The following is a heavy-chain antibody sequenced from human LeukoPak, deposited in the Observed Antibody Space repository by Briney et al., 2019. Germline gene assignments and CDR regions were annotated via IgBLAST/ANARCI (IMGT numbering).Heavy chain of an antibody. CDR2: IKKDGSEK. J-gene: IGHJ4*02. CDR1: GFALSSYA. CDR3: ARDLSGVTGYTYGRGIDY. Sequence: GGSLRLSCAASGFALSSYAMSWVRQAPGKGLEWAANIKKDGSEKYYVDSVKGRFTISRDNAKTSLYLQMNSLRAEDTAVYYCARDLSGVTGYTYGRGIDYWGQGTLVTVSS. V-gene: IGHV3-7*01. D-gene: IGHD5-18*01.